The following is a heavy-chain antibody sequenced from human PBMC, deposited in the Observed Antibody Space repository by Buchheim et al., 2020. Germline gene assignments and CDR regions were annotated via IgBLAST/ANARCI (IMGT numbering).Heavy chain of an antibody. J-gene: IGHJ4*02. Sequence: EVQLLESGGALVQPGGSLRLSCAASGFTFSSCAMAWVRQAPGKGLEWVPTLSVSGATNYADSVKGRFTIPTDMSKTTLYLQMNSLRAEDTALYHCAKEPVVLARGLEDWGQGTL. D-gene: IGHD4-23*01. CDR2: LSVSGAT. V-gene: IGHV3-23*01. CDR3: AKEPVVLARGLED. CDR1: GFTFSSCA.